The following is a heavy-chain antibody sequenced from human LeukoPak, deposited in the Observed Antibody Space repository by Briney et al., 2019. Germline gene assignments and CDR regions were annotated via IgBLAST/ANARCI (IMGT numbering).Heavy chain of an antibody. CDR1: GFSFSNYN. Sequence: GGSLRLSCAASGFSFSNYNMNWVRQAPGKGLEWVSSISSSGSTIYYADSVKGRFTISRDNAKNSLYLQMNSLRAEDTAMYYCARDRRGHSYYFDYWGQGTLVTVSS. J-gene: IGHJ4*02. CDR2: ISSSGSTI. CDR3: ARDRRGHSYYFDY. D-gene: IGHD6-6*01. V-gene: IGHV3-21*04.